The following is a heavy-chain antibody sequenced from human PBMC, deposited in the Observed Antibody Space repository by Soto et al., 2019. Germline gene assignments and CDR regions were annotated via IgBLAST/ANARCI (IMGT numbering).Heavy chain of an antibody. D-gene: IGHD3-22*01. CDR3: ASLYYYDSSGYYL. CDR2: IIPIFGTA. Sequence: QVQLVQSGAEVKKPGSSVKVSCKASGGTFSSYAISWVRQAPGQGLEWMGGIIPIFGTANYAQKFQGRVTXTXDXXTSTAEMEQSSLRSEDTAVYYCASLYYYDSSGYYLWGQGTLVTVSS. CDR1: GGTFSSYA. V-gene: IGHV1-69*05. J-gene: IGHJ5*02.